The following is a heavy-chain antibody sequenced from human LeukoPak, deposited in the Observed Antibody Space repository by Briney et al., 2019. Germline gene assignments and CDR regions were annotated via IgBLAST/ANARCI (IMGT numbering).Heavy chain of an antibody. CDR1: GYTFTGYY. D-gene: IGHD3-3*02. Sequence: ASVKVSCKASGYTFTGYYMHWVRQAPGQGLAWMGWINPNSGGTNYAQKFQGRVTMTRDTSIRTAYMELSRLRSDDTAVYYCARVLAEQGSHFPNFDYWGQGTLVTVSS. J-gene: IGHJ4*02. V-gene: IGHV1-2*02. CDR3: ARVLAEQGSHFPNFDY. CDR2: INPNSGGT.